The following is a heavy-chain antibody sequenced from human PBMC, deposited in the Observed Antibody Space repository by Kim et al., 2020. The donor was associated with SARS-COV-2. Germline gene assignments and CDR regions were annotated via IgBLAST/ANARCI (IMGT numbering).Heavy chain of an antibody. CDR1: GVSINDGRYY. D-gene: IGHD6-13*01. Sequence: SETLSLTCSVSGVSINDGRYYWTWIRQPAGKALQYVGRILSRGTTNYSPSLRSRATISVDTSKNQFSLNLTSVTAADTAVYYCARISPPNYSRQPLNFFYDMDVWGQGTTVTVSS. J-gene: IGHJ6*02. CDR3: ARISPPNYSRQPLNFFYDMDV. V-gene: IGHV4-61*02. CDR2: ILSRGTT.